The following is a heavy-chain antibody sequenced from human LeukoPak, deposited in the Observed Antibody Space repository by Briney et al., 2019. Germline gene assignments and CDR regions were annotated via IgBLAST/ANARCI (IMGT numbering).Heavy chain of an antibody. V-gene: IGHV4-59*01. Sequence: PSETLSLTCTVSGGSISSYYWSWIRQPPGKGLECIGYIYCSGSTNYNPSLKSRVTISVDTSKNQFSLKLSSVTAADTAVYYCARDTMVRGVSRYYYYMDVWGKGTTVTVSS. D-gene: IGHD3-10*01. CDR3: ARDTMVRGVSRYYYYMDV. CDR2: IYCSGST. J-gene: IGHJ6*03. CDR1: GGSISSYY.